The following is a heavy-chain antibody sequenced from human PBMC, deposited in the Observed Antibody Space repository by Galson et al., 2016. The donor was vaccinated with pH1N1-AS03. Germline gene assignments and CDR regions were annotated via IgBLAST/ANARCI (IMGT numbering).Heavy chain of an antibody. CDR3: ARPAHYDSSGRDALDV. J-gene: IGHJ3*01. D-gene: IGHD3-22*01. CDR1: GYGFNGYW. V-gene: IGHV5-51*03. CDR2: IFPGDSDT. Sequence: QSGAEVKKPGDSLKISCKSSGYGFNGYWTGWVRQMPGKGLEWMGIIFPGDSDTRNSPSFQGQVTISADKSTRTTHLQWRSLKASDTAIYYCARPAHYDSSGRDALDVWGQGTMLIVSS.